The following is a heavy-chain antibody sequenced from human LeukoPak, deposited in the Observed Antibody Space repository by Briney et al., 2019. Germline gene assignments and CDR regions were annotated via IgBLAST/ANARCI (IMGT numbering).Heavy chain of an antibody. CDR3: ARHHVTWDNGITMIVVVPGGAFDI. CDR1: GGSISSSSYY. Sequence: SETLSLTCTVSGGSISSSSYYWGWIRQPPGKGLEWIGSIYYSGSTYYNPSLKSRVTISVDTSKNQFSLKLSSVTAADTAVYYCARHHVTWDNGITMIVVVPGGAFDIWGQGTMVTVSS. J-gene: IGHJ3*02. CDR2: IYYSGST. V-gene: IGHV4-39*01. D-gene: IGHD3-22*01.